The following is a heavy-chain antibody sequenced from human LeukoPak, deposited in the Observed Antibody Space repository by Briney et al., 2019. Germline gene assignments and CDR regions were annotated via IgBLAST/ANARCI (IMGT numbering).Heavy chain of an antibody. J-gene: IGHJ4*02. V-gene: IGHV1-46*01. Sequence: ASVKVSCKASGYTFTSYDMHWVRQAPGQGLEWMGIINPSGDSTSYAQKFQGRVTMTRDTSTSTVYMELSSLRSEDTAVYYCASVLYCGADCYSGRYFFDYWGQGTLVTVSS. CDR3: ASVLYCGADCYSGRYFFDY. D-gene: IGHD2-21*02. CDR1: GYTFTSYD. CDR2: INPSGDST.